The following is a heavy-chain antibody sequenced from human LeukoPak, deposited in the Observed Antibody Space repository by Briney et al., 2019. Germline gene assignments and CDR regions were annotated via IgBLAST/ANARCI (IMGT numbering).Heavy chain of an antibody. CDR2: IYSGSTT. Sequence: GGSLRLSCAASGFTVSSNYMTWVRQAPGQGLEWVSVIYSGSTTYYADSVKARFIISRDNSKNMLYLQMNSLRAEDTAVYYCAGGGNSVLDYWGQGTLVTVSS. CDR3: AGGGNSVLDY. CDR1: GFTVSSNY. J-gene: IGHJ4*02. V-gene: IGHV3-66*01. D-gene: IGHD4-23*01.